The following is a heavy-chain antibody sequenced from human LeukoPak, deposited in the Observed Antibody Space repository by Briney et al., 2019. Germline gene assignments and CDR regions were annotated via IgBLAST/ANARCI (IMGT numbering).Heavy chain of an antibody. CDR2: IGISSGNT. CDR3: ARDHNYAFDN. CDR1: GFPFSDYS. J-gene: IGHJ4*02. D-gene: IGHD1-1*01. Sequence: PGGSLRLSCTVSGFPFSDYSMNWVRQAPGKGLEWISYIGISSGNTKYADSVRGRFTISADNAKNSLYLQMNSLRVEDTAVYYCARDHNYAFDNWGQGTLVSVSS. V-gene: IGHV3-48*04.